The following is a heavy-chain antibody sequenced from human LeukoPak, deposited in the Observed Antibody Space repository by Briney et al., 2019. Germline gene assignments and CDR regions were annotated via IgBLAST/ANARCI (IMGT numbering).Heavy chain of an antibody. Sequence: ASVKVPCKASGYIFSNYGISWVRQAPGQGLEWMGWISGYNGNTYYVQKFQGRVTMTTETSTSTAYMELRSLRSDDTAVYYCARDLRQWLSDAFDIWGQGTMVTVSS. CDR2: ISGYNGNT. CDR1: GYIFSNYG. J-gene: IGHJ3*02. CDR3: ARDLRQWLSDAFDI. V-gene: IGHV1-18*01. D-gene: IGHD6-19*01.